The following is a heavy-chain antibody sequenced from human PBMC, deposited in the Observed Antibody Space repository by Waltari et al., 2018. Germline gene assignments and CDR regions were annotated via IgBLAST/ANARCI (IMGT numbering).Heavy chain of an antibody. Sequence: QLQLQESGPGLVKPSETLSLTCTVSGGSISSSSYYWGWIRQPPGKGLEWIGSIYYSGSTYYNPSLKSRVTISVDTSKNQFSLKLSSVTAADTAVYYCARDDYYDSSGYGWGQGTLVTVSS. CDR1: GGSISSSSYY. CDR3: ARDDYYDSSGYG. D-gene: IGHD3-22*01. J-gene: IGHJ4*02. V-gene: IGHV4-39*07. CDR2: IYYSGST.